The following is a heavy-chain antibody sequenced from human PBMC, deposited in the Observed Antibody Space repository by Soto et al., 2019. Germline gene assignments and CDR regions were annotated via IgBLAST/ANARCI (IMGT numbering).Heavy chain of an antibody. V-gene: IGHV3-23*01. CDR1: GFTFSHYA. Sequence: PVGSLGLSCSASGFTFSHYALTWVRQAPGKWLEWVSDISGSGDNTYYADSVKGRFVISRDNSKNVVNMEMNFLRAEDTAVYYCAKSHSSAAIYYYYYGMDVWGQGTTVTVSS. CDR3: AKSHSSAAIYYYYYGMDV. D-gene: IGHD3-22*01. CDR2: ISGSGDNT. J-gene: IGHJ6*02.